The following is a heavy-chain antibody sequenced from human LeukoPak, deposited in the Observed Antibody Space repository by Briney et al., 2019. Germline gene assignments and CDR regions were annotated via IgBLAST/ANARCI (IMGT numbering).Heavy chain of an antibody. CDR2: IYYSGST. V-gene: IGHV4-61*08. Sequence: TLSLTCTVSGGSISSGGYYWSWIRQHPGKGLEWIGYIYYSGSTNYNPSLKNRVTISVDTSKDQFSLNLSSVTAADTAVYYCASSQYYYDRSGYYPLDYWGQGTLVTVSS. CDR3: ASSQYYYDRSGYYPLDY. J-gene: IGHJ4*02. CDR1: GGSISSGGYY. D-gene: IGHD3-22*01.